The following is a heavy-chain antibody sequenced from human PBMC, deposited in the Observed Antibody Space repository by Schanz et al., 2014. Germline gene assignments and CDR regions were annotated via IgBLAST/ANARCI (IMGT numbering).Heavy chain of an antibody. Sequence: QVQLVQSGAEVKKAGASVKVSCKVSGYTLSKLSIHWVRQAPGKGLEWMGGLNLEDGEIVYAEQLKGRVTMTEDTSTDTAYMERSSLRSQDTAVYYCATAEDASGSYGLPACGVWGQGTTVIVSS. CDR2: LNLEDGEI. CDR1: GYTLSKLS. D-gene: IGHD3-10*01. J-gene: IGHJ6*02. V-gene: IGHV1-24*01. CDR3: ATAEDASGSYGLPACGV.